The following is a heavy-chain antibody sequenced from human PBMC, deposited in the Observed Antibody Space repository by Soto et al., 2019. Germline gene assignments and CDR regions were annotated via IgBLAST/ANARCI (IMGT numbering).Heavy chain of an antibody. J-gene: IGHJ4*02. CDR1: GFTFSSYA. V-gene: IGHV3-23*01. CDR3: AKPGAGLGGGYYLFDY. D-gene: IGHD3-22*01. CDR2: ISGSGGST. Sequence: PGGSLRLSCAASGFTFSSYAMSWVRQAPGKGPEWVSTISGSGGSTYYADSVKGRFTISRDNSKNTLYLQMNNLRAEDTAVYYCAKPGAGLGGGYYLFDYWGQGTLVTVSS.